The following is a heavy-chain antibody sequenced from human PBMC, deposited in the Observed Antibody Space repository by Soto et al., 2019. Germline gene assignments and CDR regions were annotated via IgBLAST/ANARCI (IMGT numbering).Heavy chain of an antibody. Sequence: QVQLVESGGGVVQPGRSLRLSCAASGFTFSSYAMHWVRQAPGKRLEWVAVISYDGSNKYYADSVKGRFTISRDNSKNTLYLQMNSLRAEDTAVYYCARGKDYDFWCGSTSDYWGQGTLVTVSS. V-gene: IGHV3-30-3*01. CDR2: ISYDGSNK. J-gene: IGHJ4*02. CDR1: GFTFSSYA. CDR3: ARGKDYDFWCGSTSDY. D-gene: IGHD3-3*01.